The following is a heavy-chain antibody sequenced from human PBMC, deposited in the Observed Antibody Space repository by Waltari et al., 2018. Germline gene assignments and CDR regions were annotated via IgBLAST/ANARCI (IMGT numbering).Heavy chain of an antibody. CDR3: AKDWGDHGAFDI. CDR2: INWDGNSP. J-gene: IGHJ3*02. D-gene: IGHD2-21*02. Sequence: EVQLVESGGVVVQPGGSLRLSCAASGFPFADYAMHWVRQAPGKGLEWVSLINWDGNSPYYADSVKGRFTISRDNSKNSVYLQMNSLRAEDTALYYCAKDWGDHGAFDIWGQGTMVTVSS. V-gene: IGHV3-43D*04. CDR1: GFPFADYA.